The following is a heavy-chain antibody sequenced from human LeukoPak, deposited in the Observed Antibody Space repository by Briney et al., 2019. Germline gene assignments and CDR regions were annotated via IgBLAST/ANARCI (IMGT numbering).Heavy chain of an antibody. CDR2: IYYGENT. Sequence: SETLSLTCTVSGVSISSGPYYWGWIRPPPGKGREWIGNIYYGENTYYNPSLKSRVTISIGTAKNQFYLKLSPLTAADTAVYYCARETFGSGSYYPHFVDYWGQGTLVTVSS. V-gene: IGHV4-39*02. J-gene: IGHJ4*02. CDR1: GVSISSGPYY. CDR3: ARETFGSGSYYPHFVDY. D-gene: IGHD3-10*01.